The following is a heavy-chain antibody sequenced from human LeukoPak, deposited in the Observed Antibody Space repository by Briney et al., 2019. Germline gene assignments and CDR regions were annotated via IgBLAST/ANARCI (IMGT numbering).Heavy chain of an antibody. CDR1: GGFISSYY. V-gene: IGHV4-59*01. CDR2: IYYSGST. J-gene: IGHJ4*02. CDR3: ARAVYYYDSSGYAYYFDY. D-gene: IGHD3-22*01. Sequence: SETLSLTCTVSGGFISSYYWSWIRQPPGKGLEWIGYIYYSGSTNYNPSLKSRVTISVDTSKNQFSLKLSSVTAADTAVYYCARAVYYYDSSGYAYYFDYWGQGTLVTVSS.